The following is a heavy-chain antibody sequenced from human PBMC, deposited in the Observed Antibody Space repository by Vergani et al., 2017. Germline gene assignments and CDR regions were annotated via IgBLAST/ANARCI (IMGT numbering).Heavy chain of an antibody. CDR3: ARTLKFLYFDF. CDR1: GFTLSDYW. V-gene: IGHV3-72*01. J-gene: IGHJ6*01. CDR2: TRNKARGYST. D-gene: IGHD3-3*01. Sequence: EVRLVDSGGGLVQPGGSLRLSCATSGFTLSDYWIDWVRQAPGKGLEWVARTRNKARGYSTDNAASVRVRFIVSRDASGHSVSLQMTRRRIDASAVYFCARTLKFLYFDFWGKGTTGTVSS.